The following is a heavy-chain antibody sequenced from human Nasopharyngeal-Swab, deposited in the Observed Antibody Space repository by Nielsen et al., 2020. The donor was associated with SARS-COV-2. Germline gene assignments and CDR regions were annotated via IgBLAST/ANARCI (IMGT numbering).Heavy chain of an antibody. CDR3: ARDQSTVTVYYYYGMDV. CDR2: ISAYNGNT. CDR1: GYTFTSYG. V-gene: IGHV1-18*01. D-gene: IGHD4-17*01. J-gene: IGHJ6*02. Sequence: ASVKVSCKASGYTFTSYGIGWVRQAPGQGLEWMGWISAYNGNTNYAQKLQGRVTMTTDTSTSTAYMELRSLRSDDTAVYYCARDQSTVTVYYYYGMDVWGQGTTVTVS.